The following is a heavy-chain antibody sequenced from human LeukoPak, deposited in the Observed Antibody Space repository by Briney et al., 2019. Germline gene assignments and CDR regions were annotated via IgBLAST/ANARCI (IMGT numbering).Heavy chain of an antibody. D-gene: IGHD3-3*01. V-gene: IGHV3-48*03. Sequence: GGSLRLSCEASGFNFNDYDIEWIRQPPGRGLEWLSSIGSSGDSSTYYADSVKGRFTISRDNAKKSLYLQMNSLRAEDTAVYYCVKNRRGGNDFWSGYYLFDYWGQGTQVTVSS. CDR2: IGSSGDSST. CDR1: GFNFNDYD. J-gene: IGHJ4*02. CDR3: VKNRRGGNDFWSGYYLFDY.